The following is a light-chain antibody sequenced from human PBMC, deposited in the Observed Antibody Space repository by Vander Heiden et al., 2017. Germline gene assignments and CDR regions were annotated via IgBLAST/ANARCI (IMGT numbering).Light chain of an antibody. V-gene: IGKV3-15*01. J-gene: IGKJ1*01. CDR1: QSVSSS. CDR3: QQYNSWPPWT. Sequence: IVTPPSSAILSVSPGERATLSCRASQSVSSSLAWYQQKPGQAPRLLIYDASTRDTGVPARFSGSGSGTEFTLTISSLQSEDFAVYYCQQYNSWPPWTFGQGTKVEIK. CDR2: DAS.